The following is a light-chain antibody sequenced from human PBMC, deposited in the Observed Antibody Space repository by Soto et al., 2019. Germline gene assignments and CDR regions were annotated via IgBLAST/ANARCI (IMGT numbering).Light chain of an antibody. V-gene: IGLV2-14*03. CDR3: CSYTSTSARV. CDR1: SSDVGDNKH. Sequence: QSALTQPASVSGSLGQSITISCIGSSSDVGDNKHVSWYQHHPGKAPKLLIYDVTNRPSGVSNRFSGSKSGNTASLTIYGLQAEDEADYYCCSYTSTSARVFGGGTKLTVL. J-gene: IGLJ2*01. CDR2: DVT.